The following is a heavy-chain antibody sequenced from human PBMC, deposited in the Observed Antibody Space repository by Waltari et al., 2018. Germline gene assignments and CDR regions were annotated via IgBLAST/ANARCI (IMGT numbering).Heavy chain of an antibody. CDR3: ARGPNLRTLEYSSSAFDY. J-gene: IGHJ4*02. V-gene: IGHV4-34*01. CDR2: INHSGST. Sequence: QVQLQQWGAGLLKPSETLSLTCAVYGGSFSGYYWSWIRKPPGKGLEWIGEINHSGSTNYNPSLKSRVTISVDTSKNQFSLKLSSVTAADTAVYYCARGPNLRTLEYSSSAFDYWGQGTLVTVSS. CDR1: GGSFSGYY. D-gene: IGHD6-6*01.